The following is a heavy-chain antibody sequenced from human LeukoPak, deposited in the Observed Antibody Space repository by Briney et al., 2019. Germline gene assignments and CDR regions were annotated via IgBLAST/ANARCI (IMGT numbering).Heavy chain of an antibody. CDR3: ARVPHYGGSSESRHSWYFDL. D-gene: IGHD4-23*01. V-gene: IGHV4-59*01. CDR1: GGSISSYY. CDR2: IYYSGST. Sequence: PSETLSLTCTVSGGSISSYYWSWIRQPPGKGLEWIGYIYYSGSTNYNPSLKSRVTISVDTSKNQFSLKLSSVTAADTAVYYCARVPHYGGSSESRHSWYFDLWGRGTLVTVSS. J-gene: IGHJ2*01.